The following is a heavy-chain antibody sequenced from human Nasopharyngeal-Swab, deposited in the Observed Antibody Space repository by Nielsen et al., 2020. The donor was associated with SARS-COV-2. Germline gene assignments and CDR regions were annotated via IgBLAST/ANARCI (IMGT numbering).Heavy chain of an antibody. CDR2: IYSGGGT. J-gene: IGHJ4*02. D-gene: IGHD5-24*01. CDR3: ASYLEDGYTSFDY. V-gene: IGHV3-66*01. Sequence: GGSLRLSCTASGFTVSSDYISWVRQAPGKGLEWVSVIYSGGGTYYADSVKGRFTISRDNSKNTVYLQMRRLRDDDTAVYYCASYLEDGYTSFDYWGQGTLVTVSS. CDR1: GFTVSSDY.